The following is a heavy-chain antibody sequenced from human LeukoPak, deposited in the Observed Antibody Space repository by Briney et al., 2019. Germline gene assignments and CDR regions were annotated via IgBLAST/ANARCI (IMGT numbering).Heavy chain of an antibody. Sequence: SVKVSCKASGGTFTSYAISWVRQAPGQGLEWMGRIIPIFGTANYAQKFQGRVTITTDESTSTAYMELSSLRSEDTAVYYCAREEGGSSSSDFWGQGTLVTVSS. D-gene: IGHD6-6*01. V-gene: IGHV1-69*05. CDR2: IIPIFGTA. CDR3: AREEGGSSSSDF. J-gene: IGHJ4*02. CDR1: GGTFTSYA.